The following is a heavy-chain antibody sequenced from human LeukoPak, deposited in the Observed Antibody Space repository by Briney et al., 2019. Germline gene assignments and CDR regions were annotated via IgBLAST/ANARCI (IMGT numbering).Heavy chain of an antibody. CDR1: GDPISSNSAH. CDR3: AGDGSSDRWYYH. J-gene: IGHJ4*02. CDR2: INDSGNT. D-gene: IGHD3-3*02. Sequence: KPSETLSLTCTVPGDPISSNSAHWGWIRQPPGKGLEWIGTINDSGNTYHSPSLKGRVTISVDTSKKQFSLTLTSMAAADTAVYFCAGDGSSDRWYYHWGQGARVIVSA. V-gene: IGHV4-39*07.